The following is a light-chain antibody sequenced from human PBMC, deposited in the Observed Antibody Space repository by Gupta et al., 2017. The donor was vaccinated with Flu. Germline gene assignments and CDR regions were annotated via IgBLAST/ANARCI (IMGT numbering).Light chain of an antibody. V-gene: IGLV2-14*01. CDR3: ISYTSRSTFV. J-gene: IGLJ1*01. CDR1: SSDASDYNS. Sequence: QSALTQPASVSGSPGQSISTCCTGISSDASDYNSVSWYQKHPGKAPKLMIFQVYSRPSGVSNRFSGSKSGNTASVTISGLQAEDEADYYCISYTSRSTFVFGTGTEVSVL. CDR2: QVY.